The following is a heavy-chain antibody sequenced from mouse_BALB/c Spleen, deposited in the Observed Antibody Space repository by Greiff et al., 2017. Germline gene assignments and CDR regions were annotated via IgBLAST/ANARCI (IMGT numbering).Heavy chain of an antibody. CDR3: ARDYYGSSSYAMDY. D-gene: IGHD1-1*01. CDR2: IRNKANGYTT. J-gene: IGHJ4*01. Sequence: EVMLVESGGGLVQPGGSLRLSCATSGFTFTDYYMSWVRQPPGKALEWLGFIRNKANGYTTEYSASVKGRFTISRDNSQSILYLQMNTLRAEDSATYYCARDYYGSSSYAMDYWGQGTSVTVSS. CDR1: GFTFTDYY. V-gene: IGHV7-3*02.